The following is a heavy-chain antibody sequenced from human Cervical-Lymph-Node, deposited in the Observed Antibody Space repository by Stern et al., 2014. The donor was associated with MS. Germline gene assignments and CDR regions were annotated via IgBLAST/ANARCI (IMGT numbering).Heavy chain of an antibody. CDR1: GFTFSTYA. CDR2: ISYDGSNK. CDR3: ARDRWYYDSGGLFDY. Sequence: VQLVESGGGVVQPGRSLRLSCAASGFTFSTYAMHWVRQAPGKGLEWVAVISYDGSNKNYADSVKGRFTIFRDNSKNTLYLQINSLRAEDTAVYYCARDRWYYDSGGLFDYWGQGTLVTVSS. D-gene: IGHD3-22*01. V-gene: IGHV3-30-3*01. J-gene: IGHJ4*02.